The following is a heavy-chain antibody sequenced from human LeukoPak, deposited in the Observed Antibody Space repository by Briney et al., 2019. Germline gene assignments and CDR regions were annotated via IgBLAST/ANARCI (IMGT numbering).Heavy chain of an antibody. J-gene: IGHJ6*02. CDR1: GFTFSDYY. CDR3: ARDQLRFLEWPFMTGTDV. Sequence: GGSLRLSCAASGFTFSDYYMSWIRQAPGKGLEWVSYISSSGSTIYYADSVKGRFTISRDNSKNTLYLQMNSLTAEDTAVYYCARDQLRFLEWPFMTGTDVWGQGTTVTVSS. CDR2: ISSSGSTI. V-gene: IGHV3-11*04. D-gene: IGHD3-3*01.